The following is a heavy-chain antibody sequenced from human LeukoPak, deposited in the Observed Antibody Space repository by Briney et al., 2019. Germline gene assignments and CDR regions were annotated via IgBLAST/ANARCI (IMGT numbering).Heavy chain of an antibody. Sequence: GASVKVSCKASGGTFSSYAISWVRQAPGQGLEWMGGIIPIFGTANYAQKFQGRVTITADESTSTAYMELSSLRSEDTAVYYCAGDRYRTANDLEFDYWGQGTLVTVSS. J-gene: IGHJ4*02. V-gene: IGHV1-69*13. CDR3: AGDRYRTANDLEFDY. CDR2: IIPIFGTA. CDR1: GGTFSSYA. D-gene: IGHD1-1*01.